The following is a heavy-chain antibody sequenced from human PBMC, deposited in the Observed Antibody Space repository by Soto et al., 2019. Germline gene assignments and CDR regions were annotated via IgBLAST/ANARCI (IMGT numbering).Heavy chain of an antibody. V-gene: IGHV3-23*01. D-gene: IGHD3-3*01. CDR1: GFTFSSYA. Sequence: GGSLRLSCAASGFTFSSYAMSWVRQAPGKGLEWVSAISGSGGSTYYADSVKGRFTISRDNSKNTLYLQMNSLRAEDTAVYYCAKDRRRFLEWSHAFDIWGQGTMVTVSS. CDR3: AKDRRRFLEWSHAFDI. CDR2: ISGSGGST. J-gene: IGHJ3*02.